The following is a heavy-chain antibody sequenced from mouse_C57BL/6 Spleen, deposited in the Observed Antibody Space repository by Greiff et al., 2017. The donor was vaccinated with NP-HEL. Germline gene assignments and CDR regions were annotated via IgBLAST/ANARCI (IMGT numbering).Heavy chain of an antibody. CDR2: ISSGSSTI. D-gene: IGHD2-3*01. Sequence: EVKLMESGGGLVKPGGSLKLSCAASGFTFSDYGMHWVRQAPEKGLEWVAYISSGSSTIYYADTVKGRFTISRDNAKNTLFLQMTRLRSEDTAMYYCARDGYYYAMDYWGQGTSVTVSS. J-gene: IGHJ4*01. CDR3: ARDGYYYAMDY. V-gene: IGHV5-17*01. CDR1: GFTFSDYG.